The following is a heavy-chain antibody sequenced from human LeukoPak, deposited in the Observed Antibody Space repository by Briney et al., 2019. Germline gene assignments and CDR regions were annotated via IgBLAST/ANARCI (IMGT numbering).Heavy chain of an antibody. CDR3: AKGLSGVAAAGLAFDI. Sequence: SETLSLTCTVSGGSISSSSYYWGWIRQPPGKGLEWIGSIYYSGSTYYNPSLKSRVTISVDTSKNQFSLKLSSVTAADTAVYYCAKGLSGVAAAGLAFDIWGQGTMVTVSS. CDR1: GGSISSSSYY. D-gene: IGHD6-13*01. CDR2: IYYSGST. V-gene: IGHV4-39*07. J-gene: IGHJ3*02.